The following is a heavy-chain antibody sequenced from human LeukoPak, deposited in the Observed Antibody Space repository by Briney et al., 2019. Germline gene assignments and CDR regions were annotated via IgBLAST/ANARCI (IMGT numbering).Heavy chain of an antibody. D-gene: IGHD2-21*02. J-gene: IGHJ4*02. Sequence: SETLSLTCTVSGGSVSGYYWSWIRQPPGKGLEWIGYIYYNGATLYSPSFKSRLTMSVDTSGNHFSLKLTSVTAAVTSVYYCARHDAVPVIRRGFDFWGQGTLVTVSS. CDR2: IYYNGAT. CDR1: GGSVSGYY. V-gene: IGHV4-59*08. CDR3: ARHDAVPVIRRGFDF.